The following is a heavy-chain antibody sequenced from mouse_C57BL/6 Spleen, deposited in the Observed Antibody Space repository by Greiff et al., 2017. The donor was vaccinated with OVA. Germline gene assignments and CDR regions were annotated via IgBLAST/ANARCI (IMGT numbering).Heavy chain of an antibody. D-gene: IGHD2-4*01. V-gene: IGHV1-4*01. Sequence: VQLQQSGAELARPGASVKMSCKASGYTFTSYTMHWVKQRPGQGLEWIGYINPSSGYTKYNQKFKDKATLTADKSSSTAYMQLSSLTSEDSAVYYWASPYDYDGYYFDYWGQGTTLTVSS. CDR2: INPSSGYT. CDR1: GYTFTSYT. J-gene: IGHJ2*01. CDR3: ASPYDYDGYYFDY.